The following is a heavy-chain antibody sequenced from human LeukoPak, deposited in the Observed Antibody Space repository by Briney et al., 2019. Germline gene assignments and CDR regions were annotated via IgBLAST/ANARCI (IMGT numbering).Heavy chain of an antibody. CDR1: GYTFTGYY. CDR2: INPNSGGT. D-gene: IGHD5-24*01. Sequence: RASVKVSCKASGYTFTGYYMHWVRQAPGQGLEWMGWINPNSGGTNFAQKFQGRVTMTRDTSISTAYMELSRLRSDDTAVYYCARVQTETIGYYYYHMDIWGQGTTVTVSS. CDR3: ARVQTETIGYYYYHMDI. V-gene: IGHV1-2*02. J-gene: IGHJ6*02.